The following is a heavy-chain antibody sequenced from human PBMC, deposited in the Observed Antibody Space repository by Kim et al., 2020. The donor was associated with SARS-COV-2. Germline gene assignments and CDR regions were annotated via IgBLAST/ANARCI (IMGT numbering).Heavy chain of an antibody. CDR1: GDTSSRYG. Sequence: SVKVSCKASGDTSSRYGMSWVRQGAGQGLEWMGGIIPMFGTTNYAQKFQVRVTITADEFTSTAYMELRSLRSEDTAMYYCARGGASDVGATSNPSSYFYAMDVWGQGTMVTVSS. V-gene: IGHV1-69*13. J-gene: IGHJ6*02. CDR3: ARGGASDVGATSNPSSYFYAMDV. D-gene: IGHD1-26*01. CDR2: IIPMFGTT.